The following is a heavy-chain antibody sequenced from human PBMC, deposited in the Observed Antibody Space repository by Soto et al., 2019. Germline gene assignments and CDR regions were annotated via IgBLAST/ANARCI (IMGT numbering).Heavy chain of an antibody. D-gene: IGHD2-15*01. CDR3: ARVMVAATPLYAFDI. CDR1: GGSFSGYY. Sequence: SSETLSLTCAVYGGSFSGYYWSWIRQPPGKGLEWIGEINHSGSTNYNPSLKSRVTISVDTSKNQFSLKLSSVTAADTAVYYCARVMVAATPLYAFDIWGQGTMVTVSS. V-gene: IGHV4-34*01. J-gene: IGHJ3*02. CDR2: INHSGST.